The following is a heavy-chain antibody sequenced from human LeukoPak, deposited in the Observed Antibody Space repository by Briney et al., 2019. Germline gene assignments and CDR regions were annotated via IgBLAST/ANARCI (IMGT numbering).Heavy chain of an antibody. J-gene: IGHJ6*02. Sequence: PSETLSLTCAVYGGSFSGYYWSWIRQPPGKGLEWIGEINHSGSTNYNPSLKSRVTISVDTSKNQFSLKLSSVTAADTAVYYCARVQTKNYDFWSGYYTGGTYYYYGMDVWGQGTTVTVSS. CDR1: GGSFSGYY. CDR3: ARVQTKNYDFWSGYYTGGTYYYYGMDV. D-gene: IGHD3-3*01. V-gene: IGHV4-34*01. CDR2: INHSGST.